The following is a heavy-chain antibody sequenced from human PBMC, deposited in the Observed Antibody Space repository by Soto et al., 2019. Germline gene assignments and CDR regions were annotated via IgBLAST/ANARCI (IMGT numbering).Heavy chain of an antibody. CDR2: VSYDGGTK. J-gene: IGHJ4*02. D-gene: IGHD3-10*01. CDR1: GFTFSSFA. Sequence: GGSLRLSCAASGFTFSSFAMHWVRQAPGKGLEWVAIVSYDGGTKYYADSVKGRFTISRDNSKNTLYLQMNSLRTEDTAVYYCSTLPPRRKKYGPADYCGQGTLVTVSS. V-gene: IGHV3-30*03. CDR3: STLPPRRKKYGPADY.